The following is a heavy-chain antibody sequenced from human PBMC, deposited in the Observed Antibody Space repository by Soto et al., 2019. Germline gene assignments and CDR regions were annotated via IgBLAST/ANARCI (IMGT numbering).Heavy chain of an antibody. CDR2: ISWNGSKK. CDR1: GFTFSSYA. Sequence: HPGGSLRRSWEASGFTFSSYAMHWVRQAPGKGLEWVAVISWNGSKKYYADSVKGRFTISRDNSENTLYLQMNSLRAEDTAVYYCASPLDFGGNSGLDYWGRGTLVTVSS. CDR3: ASPLDFGGNSGLDY. J-gene: IGHJ4*02. V-gene: IGHV3-30-3*01. D-gene: IGHD2-21*02.